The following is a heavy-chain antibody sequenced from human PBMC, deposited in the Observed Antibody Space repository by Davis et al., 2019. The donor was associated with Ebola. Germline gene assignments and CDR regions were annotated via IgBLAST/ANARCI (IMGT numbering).Heavy chain of an antibody. D-gene: IGHD1-14*01. CDR3: AKDRTTFWSFDY. CDR2: ITPSAGGT. J-gene: IGHJ4*02. V-gene: IGHV1-46*01. Sequence: ASVKVSCKASGYTFTHSLIHWVRQAPGQGLEWMGKITPSAGGTTYAQKFQGRVTMTRDTSTSTVYLELSSLRSEDTAMYYCAKDRTTFWSFDYWGQGTLVTVSS. CDR1: GYTFTHSL.